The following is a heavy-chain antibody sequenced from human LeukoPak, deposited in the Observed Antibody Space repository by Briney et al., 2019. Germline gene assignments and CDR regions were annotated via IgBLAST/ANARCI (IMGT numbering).Heavy chain of an antibody. V-gene: IGHV4-59*01. CDR2: IYYSGST. CDR3: ARVGGPDYYDSNSAFDI. D-gene: IGHD3-22*01. J-gene: IGHJ3*02. Sequence: SETLSLTCTVSGGSISSYYWSWIRQPPGKGLEWIGYIYYSGSTNYNPSLKSRVTISVDTSKNQFSLKLSSVTAADTAVYYCARVGGPDYYDSNSAFDIWGQGTMVTVSS. CDR1: GGSISSYY.